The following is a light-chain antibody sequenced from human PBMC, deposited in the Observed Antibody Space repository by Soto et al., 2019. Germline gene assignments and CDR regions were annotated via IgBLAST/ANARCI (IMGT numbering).Light chain of an antibody. CDR2: GVS. J-gene: IGKJ2*01. Sequence: EIVLTQSPGTLSVSPGERATLSCRASQTVRNSYLAWYQQKPGQAPRLLIYGVSARATGIPDRFSGSGSGTDFTLTISRLEPEDFAVFYCQQYDGSLPYTFGQGTKVDIK. CDR3: QQYDGSLPYT. CDR1: QTVRNSY. V-gene: IGKV3-20*01.